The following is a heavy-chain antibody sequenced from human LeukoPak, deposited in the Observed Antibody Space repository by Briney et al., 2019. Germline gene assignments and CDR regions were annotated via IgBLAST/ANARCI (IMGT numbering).Heavy chain of an antibody. Sequence: GGSLRLSCAPSGFTVSTNYMSWVPQAPGRGLERGSVVYSGDSTYYADSVKGRFTISRENSKNTLYLQMNSLRAEDTAVYYCARTSSSYSSSWYFDYWGQGILVTVSS. V-gene: IGHV3-66*01. CDR1: GFTVSTNY. CDR2: VYSGDST. D-gene: IGHD6-13*01. J-gene: IGHJ4*02. CDR3: ARTSSSYSSSWYFDY.